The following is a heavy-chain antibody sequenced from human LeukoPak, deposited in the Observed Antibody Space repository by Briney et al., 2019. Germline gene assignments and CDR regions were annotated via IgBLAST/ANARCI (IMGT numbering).Heavy chain of an antibody. V-gene: IGHV3-33*06. D-gene: IGHD2-15*01. Sequence: GGSLRLSCAASGFTFSSYGMHWVRQAPGKGLEWGAVIWYDGSNKYYADSVKGRFTISRDNSKNTLYLQMNSLRAEDTAVYYCAKERNDCSGGSCHYLDAFDIWGQGTMVTVSS. CDR2: IWYDGSNK. CDR1: GFTFSSYG. J-gene: IGHJ3*02. CDR3: AKERNDCSGGSCHYLDAFDI.